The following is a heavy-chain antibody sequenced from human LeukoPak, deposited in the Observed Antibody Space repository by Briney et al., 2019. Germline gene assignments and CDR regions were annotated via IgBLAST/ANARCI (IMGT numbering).Heavy chain of an antibody. CDR3: ARAPSPNYFYYYMDV. CDR1: GYSFTNYW. V-gene: IGHV5-51*01. J-gene: IGHJ6*03. Sequence: GESLNFSCRGSGYSFTNYWIGWVRQMPGKGLEWMGIIYPGDSDARYSPCFQGQVIISADKSVSTAFLQWSTLKASDTAMYYCARAPSPNYFYYYMDVWGKGTAVTVSS. CDR2: IYPGDSDA.